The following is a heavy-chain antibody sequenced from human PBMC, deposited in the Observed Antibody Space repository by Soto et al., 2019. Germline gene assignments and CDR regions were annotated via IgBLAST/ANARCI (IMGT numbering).Heavy chain of an antibody. D-gene: IGHD6-13*01. V-gene: IGHV1-46*01. CDR2: INPSGGST. CDR3: ARGSSSWYTEYYFDY. Sequence: ASVKVSCKASGYTFTSYYMHWVRQAPGQGLEWMGIINPSGGSTSYAQKFQGRVTMTRDTSTSTVYMELSSLRSEDTAVYYCARGSSSWYTEYYFDYWGQGTLVTVSS. CDR1: GYTFTSYY. J-gene: IGHJ4*02.